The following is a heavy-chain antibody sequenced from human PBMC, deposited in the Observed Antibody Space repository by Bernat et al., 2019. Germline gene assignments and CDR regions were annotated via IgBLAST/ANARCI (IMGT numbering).Heavy chain of an antibody. V-gene: IGHV3-30*01. D-gene: IGHD6-6*01. CDR2: ISYDGSNK. CDR1: GFTFSSYA. CDR3: ASGSIAPRP. Sequence: QVQLVESGGGVVQPGRSLRLSCAVSGFTFSSYAMHWVRQAPGKGLEWVAVISYDGSNKYYADSVKGRFTISRDNSKNTLYLQMNSLRAEDTAVYYCASGSIAPRPWGQGTLVTVSS. J-gene: IGHJ4*02.